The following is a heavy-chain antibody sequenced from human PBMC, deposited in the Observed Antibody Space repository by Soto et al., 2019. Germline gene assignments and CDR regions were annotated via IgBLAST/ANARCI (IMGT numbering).Heavy chain of an antibody. CDR2: IYYSGST. V-gene: IGHV4-30-4*01. J-gene: IGHJ4*02. CDR3: ARVPNEEHFDY. CDR1: GGSISSGDYY. Sequence: TLSITCPVSGGSISSGDYYWSWIRQPPGKGLEWIGYIYYSGSTYYNPSLKSRVTISVDTSKNQFSLKLSSVTAADTAVYYCARVPNEEHFDYWGQGTLVTVSS. D-gene: IGHD1-1*01.